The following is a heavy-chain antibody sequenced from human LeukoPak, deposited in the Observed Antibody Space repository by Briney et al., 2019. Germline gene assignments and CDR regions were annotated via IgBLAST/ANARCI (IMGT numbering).Heavy chain of an antibody. D-gene: IGHD3-22*01. V-gene: IGHV4-34*01. CDR1: GGSFSGYY. CDR3: ARDSSAFEDYYDSSGYYYFDY. J-gene: IGHJ4*02. CDR2: INHSGST. Sequence: SETLSLTCAVYGGSFSGYYWSWIRQPPGKGLEWIGEINHSGSTNYNPSPKSRVTISVDTSKNQFSLKLSSVTAADTAVYYCARDSSAFEDYYDSSGYYYFDYWGQGTLVTVSS.